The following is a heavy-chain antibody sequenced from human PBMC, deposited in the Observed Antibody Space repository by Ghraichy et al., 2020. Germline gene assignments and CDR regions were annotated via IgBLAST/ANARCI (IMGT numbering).Heavy chain of an antibody. D-gene: IGHD3-3*01. CDR3: ARDKTIFGVVITGRKYGMDV. V-gene: IGHV3-21*01. Sequence: GSLNISCAASGFTFSSYSMNWVRQAPGKGLEWVSSISSSSYIYYADSVKGRFTISRDNAKNSLYLQMNSLRAEDTAVYYCARDKTIFGVVITGRKYGMDVWGQGTTVTVSS. CDR2: ISSSSYI. CDR1: GFTFSSYS. J-gene: IGHJ6*02.